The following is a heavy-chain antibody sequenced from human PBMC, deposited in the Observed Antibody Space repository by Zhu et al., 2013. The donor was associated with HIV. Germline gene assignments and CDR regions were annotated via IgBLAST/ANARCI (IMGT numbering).Heavy chain of an antibody. V-gene: IGHV1-2*02. CDR2: INPDSGGT. Sequence: QVQLVQSGAEVKKPGSSVKVSCKASGYTFTDYYMHWVRQAPGQGLEWMGWINPDSGGTNYAQKFQGRVTVTRDTSISTAYMELSRLRSDDTAVYYCARDHQSSMTRGVKFDYWGQGTLVTVSS. CDR3: ARDHQSSMTRGVKFDY. J-gene: IGHJ4*02. D-gene: IGHD3-10*01. CDR1: GYTFTDYY.